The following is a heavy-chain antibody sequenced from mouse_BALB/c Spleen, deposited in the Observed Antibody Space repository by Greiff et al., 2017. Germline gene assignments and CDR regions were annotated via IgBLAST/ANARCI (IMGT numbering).Heavy chain of an antibody. CDR1: GYTFTSYW. CDR2: IYPGSGST. J-gene: IGHJ4*01. V-gene: IGHV1S22*01. D-gene: IGHD1-2*01. CDR3: TREGYYGYDAMDY. Sequence: LKQPGSELVRPGASVKLSCKASGYTFTSYWMHWVKQRPGQGLEWIGNIYPGSGSTNYDEKFKSKATLTVDTSSSTAYMQLSSLTSKDSAVYYCTREGYYGYDAMDYWGQGTSVTVSS.